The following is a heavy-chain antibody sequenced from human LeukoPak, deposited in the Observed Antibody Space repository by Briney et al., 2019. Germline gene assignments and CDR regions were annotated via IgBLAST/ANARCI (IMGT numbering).Heavy chain of an antibody. CDR1: GGSISSYY. V-gene: IGHV4-59*01. D-gene: IGHD3-16*02. J-gene: IGHJ4*02. CDR2: IYHSGST. CDR3: ARGSPLRSEKLSLYRDFDY. Sequence: SETLSLTCAVSGGSISSYYWSWIRQAPGKGLEWISYIYHSGSTNYNPSLKSRVSISVDTSKNQFSLRLSSVTAADTAVYYCARGSPLRSEKLSLYRDFDYWGQGTLVTVSS.